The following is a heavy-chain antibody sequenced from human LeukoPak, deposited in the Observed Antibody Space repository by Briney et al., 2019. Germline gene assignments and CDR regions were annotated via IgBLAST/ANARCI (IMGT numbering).Heavy chain of an antibody. CDR3: ARRAVMVVAANSNYYHMDV. CDR2: IKQDGSEK. CDR1: GFTFSRYW. V-gene: IGHV3-7*01. J-gene: IGHJ6*03. Sequence: PGGSLRLSCAASGFTFSRYWMSWVRQAPGKGLEWVANIKQDGSEKYYVDSVKGRFTISRDNAKNSLYLQMNSLRAEDTAVYYCARRAVMVVAANSNYYHMDVWGKGTTVTVSS. D-gene: IGHD2-15*01.